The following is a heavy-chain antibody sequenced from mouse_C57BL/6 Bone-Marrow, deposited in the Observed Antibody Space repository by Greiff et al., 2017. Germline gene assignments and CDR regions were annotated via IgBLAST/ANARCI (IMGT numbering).Heavy chain of an antibody. V-gene: IGHV1-81*01. CDR3: AKDHHGAMDY. CDR1: GYTFTSYG. J-gene: IGHJ4*01. CDR2: IYPRSGNT. Sequence: QVQLQQSGAELARPGASVTLSCKASGYTFTSYGISWVKQRTGQGLEWIGEIYPRSGNTYYNEKFKGKATLTADKSSSTAYMELRSLTSEDSAVYFCAKDHHGAMDYWGQGTSVTVSS.